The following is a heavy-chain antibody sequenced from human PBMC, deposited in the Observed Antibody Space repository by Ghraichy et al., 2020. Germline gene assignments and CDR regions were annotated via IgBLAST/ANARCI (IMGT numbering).Heavy chain of an antibody. J-gene: IGHJ5*02. CDR1: GFTFSSYS. CDR3: ARDSFYYDFWSGKNWFDP. V-gene: IGHV3-48*02. Sequence: GGSLRLSCAASGFTFSSYSMNWVRQAPGKGLEWVSYISSSSSTIYYADSVKGRFTISRDNAKNSLYLQMNSLRDEDTAVYYCARDSFYYDFWSGKNWFDPWGQGTLVTVSS. CDR2: ISSSSSTI. D-gene: IGHD3-3*01.